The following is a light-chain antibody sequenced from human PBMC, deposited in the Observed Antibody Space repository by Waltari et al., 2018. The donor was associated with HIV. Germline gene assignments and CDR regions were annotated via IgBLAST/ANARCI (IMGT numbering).Light chain of an antibody. CDR3: HQYGTSPQT. Sequence: PGERATLSCRASPTVPSNYLAWYQMKPGQAPRLLIYGASIRATGVPDQFRGSGSGTGFTLTIARLQPEDFAVYYCHQYGTSPQTFGQGSKVEIK. CDR1: PTVPSNY. CDR2: GAS. J-gene: IGKJ2*01. V-gene: IGKV3-20*01.